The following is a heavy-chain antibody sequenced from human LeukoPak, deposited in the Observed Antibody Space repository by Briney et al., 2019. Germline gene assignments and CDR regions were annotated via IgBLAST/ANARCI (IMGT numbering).Heavy chain of an antibody. Sequence: SETLSLTCTVSGGSISSYYWSWIRQPPGKGLEWIGYIYYSGTTNYNPSLKSRVTISVDTSKNQFSLKLSSVTTADTAVYYCARARGPTSPIDNRGQGTLVTVSS. CDR3: ARARGPTSPIDN. D-gene: IGHD1-26*01. CDR1: GGSISSYY. J-gene: IGHJ4*02. CDR2: IYYSGTT. V-gene: IGHV4-59*01.